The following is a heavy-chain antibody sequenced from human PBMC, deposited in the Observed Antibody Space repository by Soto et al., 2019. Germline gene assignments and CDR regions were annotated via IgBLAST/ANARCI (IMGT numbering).Heavy chain of an antibody. CDR1: GYTFTSYA. D-gene: IGHD3-22*01. Sequence: ASVKVSCKASGYTFTSYAMHWVRQAPGQRLEWMGWINAGNGNTKYSQKFQGRVTITRDTSASTAYMELSSLRSEDTAVYYCAREGGGYYARSGYYYYYSGLDLWGPGTTVPVS. CDR3: AREGGGYYARSGYYYYYSGLDL. V-gene: IGHV1-3*01. CDR2: INAGNGNT. J-gene: IGHJ6*02.